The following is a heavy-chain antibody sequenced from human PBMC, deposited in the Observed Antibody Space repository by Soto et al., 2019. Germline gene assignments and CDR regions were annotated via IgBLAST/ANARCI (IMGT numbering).Heavy chain of an antibody. J-gene: IGHJ4*02. D-gene: IGHD3-9*01. CDR1: GGPFSGYY. V-gene: IGHV4-34*01. CDR3: ARGQYHDVLTGYRNGVFDY. CDR2: INHSGSA. Sequence: QVQLQQWGAGLLKPSETLSLTCAVYGGPFSGYYWSWIRQPPGKGLEWIGEINHSGSANYNPSLKSRVTXSXDXXNNQSSLKVTSVTAADPAVYYCARGQYHDVLTGYRNGVFDYWGQGTLVTVSS.